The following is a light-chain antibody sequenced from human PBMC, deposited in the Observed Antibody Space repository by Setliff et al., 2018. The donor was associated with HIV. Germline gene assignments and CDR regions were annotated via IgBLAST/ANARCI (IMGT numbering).Light chain of an antibody. V-gene: IGLV1-40*01. CDR1: SSNIGAGYD. J-gene: IGLJ1*01. Sequence: QSVLTQPPSVSGAPGQKITISCTGSSSNIGAGYDVHWYQHPPGTAPKLLIYGNSSRPSGVPDRFSGSKSDTSASLAITGRQAEDEADYYCQSYDSSLSGYVFGSGTKVTVL. CDR3: QSYDSSLSGYV. CDR2: GNS.